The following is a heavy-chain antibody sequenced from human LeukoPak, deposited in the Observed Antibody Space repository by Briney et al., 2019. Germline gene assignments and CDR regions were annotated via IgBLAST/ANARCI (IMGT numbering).Heavy chain of an antibody. V-gene: IGHV4-39*01. J-gene: IGHJ4*02. Sequence: TPSETLSLTCTASGGSISSSGYYWGWIRQPPGKGLEWIASINYSGTTYYNPSLKSRVTISEDRSKNQFSLKLSSATAADTAVYYCARLRDGRWLLEYWGQGTLVTVSS. CDR2: INYSGTT. D-gene: IGHD5-24*01. CDR1: GGSISSSGYY. CDR3: ARLRDGRWLLEY.